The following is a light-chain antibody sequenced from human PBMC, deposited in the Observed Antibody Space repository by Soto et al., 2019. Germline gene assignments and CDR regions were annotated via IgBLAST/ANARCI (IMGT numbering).Light chain of an antibody. CDR2: DAS. CDR1: QSVSSY. CDR3: QQRSNWPPYT. Sequence: EIVLTQSPATLSLSPGERATLSCRASQSVSSYLAWYQQKPGQAPRLLIYDASTRATGIPARFSGSGSGTDFTLTISRLEPEDFAVYYCQQRSNWPPYTFGQGTKLEIK. V-gene: IGKV3-11*01. J-gene: IGKJ2*01.